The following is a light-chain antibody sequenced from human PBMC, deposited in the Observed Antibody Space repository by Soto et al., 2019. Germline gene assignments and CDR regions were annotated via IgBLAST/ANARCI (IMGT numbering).Light chain of an antibody. Sequence: EVANTRAGQCWAREESSTRSCTASQRVSSNLAWYQQKPGQAPRLLIYDASNRATGIPARFCGSGCGRDLSLIFGRVVPEDSVFYSLKERGHLLRDFGGGTKVDIK. CDR1: QRVSSN. CDR3: KERGHLLRD. V-gene: IGKV3-11*02. CDR2: DAS. J-gene: IGKJ4*01.